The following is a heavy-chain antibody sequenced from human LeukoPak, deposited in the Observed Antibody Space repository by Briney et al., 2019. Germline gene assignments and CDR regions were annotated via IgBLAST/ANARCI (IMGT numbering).Heavy chain of an antibody. D-gene: IGHD4-17*01. CDR2: IYHSGST. CDR3: ARGGDPTTYYFDY. CDR1: GGSISSSNW. Sequence: PSETLSLTCAVSGGSISSSNWWSWVRQPPGKGLEWIGEIYHSGSTNYNPSLKSRVTISVDTSKNQFSLKLSSVTAADTAVYYCARGGDPTTYYFDYWGQGTLVTVSS. J-gene: IGHJ4*02. V-gene: IGHV4-4*02.